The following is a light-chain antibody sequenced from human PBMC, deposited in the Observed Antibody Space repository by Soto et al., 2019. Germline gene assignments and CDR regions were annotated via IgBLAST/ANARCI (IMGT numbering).Light chain of an antibody. J-gene: IGLJ2*01. CDR1: SSNIESNY. Sequence: QSVLTQPPSVSAAPGQKVSISCSGSSSNIESNYVSWYQQLPGAAPKLLIFDNNKRPSGIPDRFSGSKSGTSATLGITGLQTGDEADYYCETWDSSLSGVVFGGGTKVTVL. CDR3: ETWDSSLSGVV. CDR2: DNN. V-gene: IGLV1-51*01.